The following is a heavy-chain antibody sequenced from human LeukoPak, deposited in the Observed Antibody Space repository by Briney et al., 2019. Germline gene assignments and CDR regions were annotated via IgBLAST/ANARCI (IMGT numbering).Heavy chain of an antibody. V-gene: IGHV3-23*01. CDR2: ITGTGGST. Sequence: GGSLRLSCAASGFTFSTYAMSWVRQAPGQGLEWVSTITGTGGSTYYADSVKGRFTISRDNSKNTLYLEMNSLRAEDTAVYYCARDSYGDFSFDYWGQGTLVTVSS. D-gene: IGHD4-17*01. CDR1: GFTFSTYA. CDR3: ARDSYGDFSFDY. J-gene: IGHJ4*02.